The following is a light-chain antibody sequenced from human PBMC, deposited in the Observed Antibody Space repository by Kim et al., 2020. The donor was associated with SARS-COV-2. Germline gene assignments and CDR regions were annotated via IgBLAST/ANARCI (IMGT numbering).Light chain of an antibody. CDR3: ATWDDSLHGVI. CDR2: NNN. CDR1: SSNIVRNS. V-gene: IGLV1-44*01. Sequence: GQRVTISSSGNSSNIVRNSVSWYQQFPGTAPKLLIFNNNRRPSGVPARFSGSKSGTSASLAISGLQSEDEADYYCATWDDSLHGVIFGGGTQRTVL. J-gene: IGLJ2*01.